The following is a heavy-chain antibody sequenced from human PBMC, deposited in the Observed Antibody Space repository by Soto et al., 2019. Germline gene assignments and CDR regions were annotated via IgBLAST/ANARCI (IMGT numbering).Heavy chain of an antibody. D-gene: IGHD6-6*01. V-gene: IGHV5-51*01. CDR1: GYSFTTYW. J-gene: IGHJ5*02. CDR2: IYPGDSDT. CDR3: ARQEASSAGWFDP. Sequence: GESLKISCKGSGYSFTTYWIAWVRQMPGKGLEWMGIIYPGDSDTRYSPSFQGQVTISADKSIRTAYLQWSSLKASDTAMYYCARQEASSAGWFDPWGQGTLVTVSS.